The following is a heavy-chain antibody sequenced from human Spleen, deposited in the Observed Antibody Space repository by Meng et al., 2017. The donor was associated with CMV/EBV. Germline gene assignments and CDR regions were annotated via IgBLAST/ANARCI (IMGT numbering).Heavy chain of an antibody. CDR1: SISSSSYY. CDR3: ARVWLRFLEWPENWFDP. D-gene: IGHD3-3*01. CDR2: IYYSGST. Sequence: SISSSSYYWGWIRQPPGKGLEWIGRIYYSGSTYYNPSLKSRVTISVDTSKNQFSLKLSSVTAADTAVYYCARVWLRFLEWPENWFDPWGQGTLVTVSS. V-gene: IGHV4-39*07. J-gene: IGHJ5*02.